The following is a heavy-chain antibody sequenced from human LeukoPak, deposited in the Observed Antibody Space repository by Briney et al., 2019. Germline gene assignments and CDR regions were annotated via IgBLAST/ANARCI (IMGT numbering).Heavy chain of an antibody. J-gene: IGHJ6*03. Sequence: GESLQISCKGSGYSFTSYWIGWGRQMPGKGLEWMGIIYPGDSDTRYSPSFQGQVTISADKSISTAYLQWSSLKPSDTAMYYCARLWFGEPAPAHYYYYMDVWGKGTTVTVSS. CDR3: ARLWFGEPAPAHYYYYMDV. V-gene: IGHV5-51*01. D-gene: IGHD3-10*01. CDR2: IYPGDSDT. CDR1: GYSFTSYW.